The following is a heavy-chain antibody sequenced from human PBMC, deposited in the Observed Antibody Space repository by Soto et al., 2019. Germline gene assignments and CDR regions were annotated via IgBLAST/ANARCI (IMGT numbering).Heavy chain of an antibody. CDR3: ASSLDY. Sequence: EVQLVESGGGSVQPGGSLRLSCTVSGFPFSDFLMSWVRQAPGKGLEWVATIEEDGSETYYVDSVKGRFTVSRDNTKSSLYLQMNSLRAEDTAVYYCASSLDYWGQGTLVTVSS. CDR2: IEEDGSET. V-gene: IGHV3-7*01. J-gene: IGHJ4*02. CDR1: GFPFSDFL.